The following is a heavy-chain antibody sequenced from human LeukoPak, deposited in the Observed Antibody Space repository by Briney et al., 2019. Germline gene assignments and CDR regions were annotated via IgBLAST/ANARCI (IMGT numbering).Heavy chain of an antibody. CDR3: ARVGYSFGNDY. V-gene: IGHV4-39*01. J-gene: IGHJ4*02. Sequence: PSETLSLTCTVSGGSISSSSYSWGWIRQPPGKGLEWIGSIYSSGSTYYNPSLQSRVTLSIDTSKNQFSLKLTSVTAADTAVYYCARVGYSFGNDYWGQGTLVTVSS. D-gene: IGHD5-18*01. CDR2: IYSSGST. CDR1: GGSISSSSYS.